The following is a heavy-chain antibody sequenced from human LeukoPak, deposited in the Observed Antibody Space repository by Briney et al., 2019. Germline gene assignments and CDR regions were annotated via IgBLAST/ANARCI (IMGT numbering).Heavy chain of an antibody. CDR2: ISISSTYK. V-gene: IGHV3-21*01. CDR3: ARGGVGLVIIPGWEYDYYGMDV. Sequence: GGSLRLSCAASGFTLSSYSMNWVRQAPGKGLECVSSISISSTYKYYADSVKGRFTISRDNAKNSLYLQMNSLRAEDTAVYYCARGGVGLVIIPGWEYDYYGMDVWGQGTTVTVSS. CDR1: GFTLSSYS. D-gene: IGHD3/OR15-3a*01. J-gene: IGHJ6*02.